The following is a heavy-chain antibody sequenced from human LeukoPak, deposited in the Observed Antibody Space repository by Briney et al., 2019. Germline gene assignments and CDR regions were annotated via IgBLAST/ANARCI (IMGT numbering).Heavy chain of an antibody. D-gene: IGHD5-18*01. CDR1: GGTFSSYA. Sequence: GASVKVSCKASGGTFSSYAISWVRQAPGQGLEWMGGIIPILGTANYAQKFQGRVTITADESTSTAYMELSSLRSEDTAVYYCARAGTVSYGDYYYYYYMDVWGKGTTVTISS. CDR2: IIPILGTA. CDR3: ARAGTVSYGDYYYYYYMDV. V-gene: IGHV1-69*13. J-gene: IGHJ6*03.